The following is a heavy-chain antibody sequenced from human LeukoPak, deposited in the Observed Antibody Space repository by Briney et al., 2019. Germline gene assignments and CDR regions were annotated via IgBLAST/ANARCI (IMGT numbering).Heavy chain of an antibody. CDR2: MNPNSGNT. D-gene: IGHD3-3*01. J-gene: IGHJ3*02. Sequence: ASVKVSCKASGYTFTSYDINWVRQATGQGLEWMGWMNPNSGNTGYAQKFQGRVTFTRNTSISTAYMELSSLRSEDTAVYYCARGYLPYDFWSGYPALDAFDIWGQGTMVTVSS. CDR1: GYTFTSYD. V-gene: IGHV1-8*03. CDR3: ARGYLPYDFWSGYPALDAFDI.